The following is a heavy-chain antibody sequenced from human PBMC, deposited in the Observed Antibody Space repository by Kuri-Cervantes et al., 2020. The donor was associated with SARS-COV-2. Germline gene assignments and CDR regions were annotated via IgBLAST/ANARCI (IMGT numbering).Heavy chain of an antibody. D-gene: IGHD6-19*01. V-gene: IGHV3-30*03. J-gene: IGHJ4*02. CDR3: AAERYEWLAYAYYFDL. CDR2: ISYDETYK. Sequence: GESLKISCAASGFSFSSYGMHWVRQAPGKGLEWVALISYDETYKYYADSVEGRFTISRDNSGNTLYLQMNSLRAEDTAMYYCAAERYEWLAYAYYFDLWGQGTLVTVSS. CDR1: GFSFSSYG.